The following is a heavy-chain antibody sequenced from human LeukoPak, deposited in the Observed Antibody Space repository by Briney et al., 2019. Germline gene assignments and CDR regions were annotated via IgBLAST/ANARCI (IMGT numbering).Heavy chain of an antibody. V-gene: IGHV3-7*01. CDR2: VKQDGTEK. J-gene: IGHJ4*02. CDR3: ACAGGTSWADY. CDR1: GFTFRDYW. D-gene: IGHD6-13*01. Sequence: GGSLRLSCEASGFTFRDYWMTWVRQAPGKGLEWVANVKQDGTEKFYVDSVKGRFTISRDNGKNSLYLQMNSLRVEDTAIYYCACAGGTSWADYWGQGTLVTVSS.